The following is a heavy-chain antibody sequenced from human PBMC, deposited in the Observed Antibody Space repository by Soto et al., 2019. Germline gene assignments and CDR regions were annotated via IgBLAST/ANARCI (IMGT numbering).Heavy chain of an antibody. V-gene: IGHV1-8*01. CDR3: VGFSSIAARPFDY. CDR1: GYTFTSYD. J-gene: IGHJ4*02. D-gene: IGHD6-6*01. CDR2: MNPNSGNT. Sequence: GASVKVSCKASGYTFTSYDINWVRQATGQGLEWMGWMNPNSGNTGYAQKFQGRVTMTRNTSISTAYMELSSLRSEDTAVYYCVGFSSIAARPFDYWGQGTLVTVSS.